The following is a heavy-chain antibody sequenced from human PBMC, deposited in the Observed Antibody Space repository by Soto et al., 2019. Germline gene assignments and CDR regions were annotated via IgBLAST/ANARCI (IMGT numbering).Heavy chain of an antibody. V-gene: IGHV3-30*03. CDR3: ARSNGDYGDY. D-gene: IGHD4-17*01. CDR2: ISYDGSNR. Sequence: GGSLRLSCAASGFSFRNYGMHWVRQAPGKGLEWVAVISYDGSNRYYADSVKGRLTISRDNSNNTLYLHMNSLRVEDTALYYCARSNGDYGDYWSQGTLVTVSS. CDR1: GFSFRNYG. J-gene: IGHJ4*02.